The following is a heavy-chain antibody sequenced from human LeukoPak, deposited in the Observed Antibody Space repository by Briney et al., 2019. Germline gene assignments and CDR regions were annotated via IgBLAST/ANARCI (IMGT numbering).Heavy chain of an antibody. CDR2: ISAYNGNT. CDR1: GYTFTSYG. J-gene: IGHJ3*02. D-gene: IGHD2-2*01. V-gene: IGHV1-18*01. Sequence: ASVKVSCKASGYTFTSYGISWVRQAPGQGLEWMGWISAYNGNTNYAQKLQGRVTMTTDTSTSTAYMELRSLRSDDTAVYYCASRGYCSSTSCYEVDDAFDIWGQGTMVTVSS. CDR3: ASRGYCSSTSCYEVDDAFDI.